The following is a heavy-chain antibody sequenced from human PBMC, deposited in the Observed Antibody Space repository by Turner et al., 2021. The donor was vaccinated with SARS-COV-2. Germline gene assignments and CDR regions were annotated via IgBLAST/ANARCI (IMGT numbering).Heavy chain of an antibody. CDR3: AKADRVMIVVVITLFDY. Sequence: EVQLLESGGGLVQPGGSLSLSCPASGFTFSSYAMSWVRQAPGKGREWVAAISGSGGSTYYADAVKGRFTISRDNSKNTLYLQMNSLRAEDTAVYYCAKADRVMIVVVITLFDYWGQGTLVTVSS. D-gene: IGHD3-22*01. CDR2: ISGSGGST. V-gene: IGHV3-23*01. J-gene: IGHJ4*02. CDR1: GFTFSSYA.